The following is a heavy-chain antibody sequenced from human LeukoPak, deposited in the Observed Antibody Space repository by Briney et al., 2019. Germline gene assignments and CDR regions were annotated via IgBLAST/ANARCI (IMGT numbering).Heavy chain of an antibody. CDR1: GFTFDDYA. CDR3: AKGHPSQAFDI. Sequence: PGRSLRLSCAASGFTFDDYAMHWVRQAPGKGLEWVSGISWNSGSIGYADSVKGRFTISRDNAKNSLYLQMNSLRAEDTALYYCAKGHPSQAFDIWGQGTMVTVSS. CDR2: ISWNSGSI. V-gene: IGHV3-9*01. J-gene: IGHJ3*02.